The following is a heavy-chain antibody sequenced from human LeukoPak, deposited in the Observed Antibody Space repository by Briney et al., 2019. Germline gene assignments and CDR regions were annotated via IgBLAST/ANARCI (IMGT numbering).Heavy chain of an antibody. CDR3: ARRGSGWYVDY. D-gene: IGHD6-19*01. Sequence: GESLKISCKGSGYSFSSYWIGWVRQMPGKGLEWMGIIYPGDSDTRYSPSVQGQVTISVDNSISTAYLQWSSLKASDTAMYYCARRGSGWYVDYWGQGTLVTVSS. J-gene: IGHJ4*02. CDR1: GYSFSSYW. V-gene: IGHV5-51*01. CDR2: IYPGDSDT.